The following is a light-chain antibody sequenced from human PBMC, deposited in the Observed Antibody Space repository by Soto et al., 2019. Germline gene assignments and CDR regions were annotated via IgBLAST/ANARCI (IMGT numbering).Light chain of an antibody. CDR3: QQSYSTPSIT. V-gene: IGKV1-39*01. CDR2: ATS. J-gene: IGKJ5*01. CDR1: QSISGY. Sequence: DIHMTQSPSSLAASVGDRVTITCRASQSISGYLNWYQQKPGKAPRLLIYATSNLQSGVPSRFSGSGSGTDFTLPISSLQPEDFATYYCQQSYSTPSITFGQGTRLETK.